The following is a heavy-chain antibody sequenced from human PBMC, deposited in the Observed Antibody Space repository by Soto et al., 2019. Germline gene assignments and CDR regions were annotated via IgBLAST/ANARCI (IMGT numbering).Heavy chain of an antibody. D-gene: IGHD3-16*01. J-gene: IGHJ4*02. Sequence: GESLKISCAASGFIFGAHAMSWVRQAPGKGLEWVSAINWIGGSTNYADSMKDRFTISRDNAKNSLYLQMSSLRAEDTALYYCARHGGTPDLYFDYWGQGTPVTVS. V-gene: IGHV3-20*04. CDR3: ARHGGTPDLYFDY. CDR2: INWIGGST. CDR1: GFIFGAHA.